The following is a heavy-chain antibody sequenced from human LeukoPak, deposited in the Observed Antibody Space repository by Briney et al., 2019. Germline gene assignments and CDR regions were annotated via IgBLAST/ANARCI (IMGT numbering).Heavy chain of an antibody. D-gene: IGHD3-10*01. CDR3: ARGGAPLVRGVKTGNWFDP. CDR1: DGSFSGYY. CDR2: INHSGST. V-gene: IGHV4-34*01. J-gene: IGHJ5*02. Sequence: PSETLSLTCAGYDGSFSGYYWSWIRQPPGKGLEWIGEINHSGSTNYNPSLKSRVTISVDTSKNQFSLKLSSVTAADTAVYYCARGGAPLVRGVKTGNWFDPWGQGTLVTVSS.